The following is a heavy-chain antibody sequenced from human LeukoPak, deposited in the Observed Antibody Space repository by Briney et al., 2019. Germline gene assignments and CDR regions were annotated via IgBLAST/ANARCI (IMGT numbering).Heavy chain of an antibody. V-gene: IGHV3-64*04. CDR3: ARDAKEWQWLVDH. CDR1: GFTFSRYP. CDR2: ISGNGGST. J-gene: IGHJ4*02. Sequence: HPGGSLRLSCSASGFTFSRYPMHWVRQAPGKGLEYVSAISGNGGSTYYADSVKGRFTISRDNARESLFLQMNSLRAEDTAVYHCARDAKEWQWLVDHWGQGTPVTVSS. D-gene: IGHD6-19*01.